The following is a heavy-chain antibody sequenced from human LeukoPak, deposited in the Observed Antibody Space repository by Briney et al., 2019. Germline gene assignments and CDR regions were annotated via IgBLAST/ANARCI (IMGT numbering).Heavy chain of an antibody. Sequence: QPGGSLRLSCAASGFTFSSYGMHWVRQAPGKGLEWVAFIRYDGSNKYYADSVKGRFTISRDNSKNTLYLQMNSLRAEDTAVYYCAKFAPTYYDILTGYYGPDYWGQGTLVTVSS. V-gene: IGHV3-30*02. CDR1: GFTFSSYG. CDR2: IRYDGSNK. D-gene: IGHD3-9*01. J-gene: IGHJ4*02. CDR3: AKFAPTYYDILTGYYGPDY.